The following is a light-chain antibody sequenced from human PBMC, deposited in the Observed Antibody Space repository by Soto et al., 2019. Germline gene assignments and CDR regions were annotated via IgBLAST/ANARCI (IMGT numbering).Light chain of an antibody. CDR2: DVS. J-gene: IGLJ2*01. V-gene: IGLV2-11*01. Sequence: QSALTQPRSVSGSPGQSVTISCTGTSSDVGGYNYVSWYQQHPGKAPKLMIYDVSKRPSGVPDRFSGSKSGNTASLTISGLQAEDEADYYCCSPGLFGGGTQLTVL. CDR1: SSDVGGYNY. CDR3: CSPGL.